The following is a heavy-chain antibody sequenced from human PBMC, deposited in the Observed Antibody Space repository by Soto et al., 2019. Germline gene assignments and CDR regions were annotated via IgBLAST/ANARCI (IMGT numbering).Heavy chain of an antibody. Sequence: KPGGSLRLPCAASGFTFSDYYMSWIRQAPEKGLEWVSYISSSSSYTNYADSVKGRFTISRDNAKNSLYLQMNSLRAEDTAVYYCARALYYYDSSGYSYFDYRCQGTLVTVSS. V-gene: IGHV3-11*06. CDR3: ARALYYYDSSGYSYFDY. J-gene: IGHJ4*02. CDR1: GFTFSDYY. D-gene: IGHD3-22*01. CDR2: ISSSSSYT.